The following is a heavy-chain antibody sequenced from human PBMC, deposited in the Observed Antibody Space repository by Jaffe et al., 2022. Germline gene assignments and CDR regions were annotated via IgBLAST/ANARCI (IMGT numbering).Heavy chain of an antibody. CDR1: GFTFSDYY. D-gene: IGHD3-3*01. CDR3: ARMGTGPTYYDFWSGEGNAANWFDP. V-gene: IGHV3-11*01. Sequence: QVQLVESGGGLVKPGGSLRLSCAASGFTFSDYYMSWIRQAPGKGLEWVSYISSSGSTIYYADSVKGRFTISRDNAKNSLYLQMNSLRAEDTAVYYCARMGTGPTYYDFWSGEGNAANWFDPWGQGTLVTVSS. J-gene: IGHJ5*02. CDR2: ISSSGSTI.